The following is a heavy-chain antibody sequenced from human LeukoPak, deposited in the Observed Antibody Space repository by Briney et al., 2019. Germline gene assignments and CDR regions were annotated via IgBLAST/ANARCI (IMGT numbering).Heavy chain of an antibody. D-gene: IGHD4-17*01. V-gene: IGHV1-46*01. Sequence: ASAKVFCKASGYTFTSYYMHWVRQAPGQGLEWMGIINPSGGSTSYAQKFQGRVTMTRDTSTSTVYMELSSLRSEDTAVYYCARDEGLRHWYFDLWGRGTLVTVSS. CDR1: GYTFTSYY. CDR2: INPSGGST. CDR3: ARDEGLRHWYFDL. J-gene: IGHJ2*01.